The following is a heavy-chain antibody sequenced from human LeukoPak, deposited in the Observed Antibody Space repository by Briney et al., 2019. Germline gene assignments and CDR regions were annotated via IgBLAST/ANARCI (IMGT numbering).Heavy chain of an antibody. CDR1: GYSFTSYW. CDR3: ARLSHPYCSGGSCLPDDY. V-gene: IGHV5-51*01. J-gene: IGHJ4*02. Sequence: GESLKISCKGSGYSFTSYWIGWVRQMPGKGLEWMGIIYPCDSDTRYSPSFQGQVTISADKSISTAYLQWSSLQASDTAMYYCARLSHPYCSGGSCLPDDYWGQGTLVTVSS. CDR2: IYPCDSDT. D-gene: IGHD2-15*01.